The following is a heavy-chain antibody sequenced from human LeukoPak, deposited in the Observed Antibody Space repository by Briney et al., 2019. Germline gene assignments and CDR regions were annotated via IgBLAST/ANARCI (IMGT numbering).Heavy chain of an antibody. D-gene: IGHD1-26*01. V-gene: IGHV1-69*05. J-gene: IGHJ4*02. CDR2: IIPIFGTA. CDR3: ARELIVGAVDY. Sequence: GASVKVSCKAFGGTFSSYDISWVRQAPGQGLEWMGRIIPIFGTANYAQKFQGRVTITTDESTSTAYMELSSLRSEDTAVYYCARELIVGAVDYWGQGTLVTVSS. CDR1: GGTFSSYD.